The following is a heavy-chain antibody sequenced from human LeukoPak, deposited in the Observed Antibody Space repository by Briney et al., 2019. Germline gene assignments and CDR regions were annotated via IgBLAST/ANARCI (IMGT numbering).Heavy chain of an antibody. J-gene: IGHJ4*02. D-gene: IGHD3-22*01. CDR1: GGTFSSYA. V-gene: IGHV1-69*04. CDR2: IIPILGIA. Sequence: SVKVSCKASGGTFSSYAISWVRQAPGQGLEWMGRIIPILGIANYAQKFQGRVTITADKSTSTAYMELSSLRPEDTAVYYCARVGAYYYDSSGYYNPPGWGQGTLVTVSS. CDR3: ARVGAYYYDSSGYYNPPG.